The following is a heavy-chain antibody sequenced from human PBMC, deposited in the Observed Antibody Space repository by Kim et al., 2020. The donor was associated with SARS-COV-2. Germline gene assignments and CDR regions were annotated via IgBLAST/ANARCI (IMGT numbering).Heavy chain of an antibody. Sequence: GGSLRLSCVSSEVTFSRYSMHWVRQAPGKGLEWLAVTSYDGGYKFYAESAKGRFTISRDNSRNTLFLDMTSLRADDPAIYYCARDRIAVAGLYYFYGLDV. CDR1: EVTFSRYS. D-gene: IGHD6-19*01. CDR3: ARDRIAVAGLYYFYGLDV. CDR2: TSYDGGYK. V-gene: IGHV3-33*02. J-gene: IGHJ6*01.